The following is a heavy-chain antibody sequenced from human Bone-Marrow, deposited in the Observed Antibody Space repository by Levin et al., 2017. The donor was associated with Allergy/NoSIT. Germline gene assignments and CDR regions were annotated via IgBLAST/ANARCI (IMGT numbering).Heavy chain of an antibody. D-gene: IGHD2-15*01. Sequence: SETLSLTCGVSNYSFSSGFYWGWIRQPPGKGLEWLGNIDHTGSIYYNPSLKSRVTISVDTSKNQFSLQVTSVTAADTAVYYCARTLGYCNGDSCYFYFDYWGRGILVTVSS. CDR1: NYSFSSGFY. CDR3: ARTLGYCNGDSCYFYFDY. CDR2: IDHTGSI. J-gene: IGHJ4*02. V-gene: IGHV4-38-2*01.